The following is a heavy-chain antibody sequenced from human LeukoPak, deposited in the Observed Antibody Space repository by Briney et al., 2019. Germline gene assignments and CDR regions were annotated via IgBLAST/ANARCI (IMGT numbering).Heavy chain of an antibody. Sequence: GGSLRLSCAASGFTFSSYAMSWVRQAPGKGLEWVSAISGSGGSTYYADSVKGRFTISRDNSKNTLYLQMNSLRAEDTAVYYCARDRSCSSTSCYGRNWFDPWGQGTLVTVSS. J-gene: IGHJ5*02. CDR2: ISGSGGST. D-gene: IGHD2-2*01. CDR1: GFTFSSYA. CDR3: ARDRSCSSTSCYGRNWFDP. V-gene: IGHV3-23*01.